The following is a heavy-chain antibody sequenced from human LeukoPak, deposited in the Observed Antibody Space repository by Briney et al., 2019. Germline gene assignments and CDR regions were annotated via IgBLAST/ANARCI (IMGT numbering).Heavy chain of an antibody. Sequence: GGSLRLSCAASGFTFSSHSMNWVRQAPGKGLEWVSSISSSSNSINYADSARGRFTISRDNAKNSPFLQMNSLRAEDTAVYYCARRSSRSFDYWGQGTLVTVSS. D-gene: IGHD2-2*01. V-gene: IGHV3-21*01. CDR1: GFTFSSHS. CDR3: ARRSSRSFDY. J-gene: IGHJ4*02. CDR2: ISSSSNSI.